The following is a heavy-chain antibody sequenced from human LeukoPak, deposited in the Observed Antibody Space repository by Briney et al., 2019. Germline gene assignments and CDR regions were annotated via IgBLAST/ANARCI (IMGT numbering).Heavy chain of an antibody. CDR3: ARVGRDGYKGALDY. V-gene: IGHV4-39*01. CDR1: GGSISSSSYY. D-gene: IGHD5-24*01. Sequence: PSETLSLTCTVSGGSISSSSYYWGWLRQPPGKGREWIGSIYYSGSTYYNPSLKSRVTISVDTSKNQFSLKLSSVTAADTAVYYCARVGRDGYKGALDYWGQGTLVTVSS. J-gene: IGHJ4*02. CDR2: IYYSGST.